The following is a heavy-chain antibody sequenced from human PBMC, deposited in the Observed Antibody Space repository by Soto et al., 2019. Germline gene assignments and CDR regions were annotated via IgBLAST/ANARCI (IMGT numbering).Heavy chain of an antibody. CDR3: ARLLITMVRGVILSDGWFDP. CDR2: IYPADSET. V-gene: IGHV5-51*01. Sequence: GESLKISCKGSGYSFITYWIGWVRQMPGKGLEWMAMIYPADSETRYSPSFQGHVTISADKSISTAYLQWSSLKASDTAIYYCARLLITMVRGVILSDGWFDPWGQGTLVTVSS. CDR1: GYSFITYW. J-gene: IGHJ5*02. D-gene: IGHD3-10*01.